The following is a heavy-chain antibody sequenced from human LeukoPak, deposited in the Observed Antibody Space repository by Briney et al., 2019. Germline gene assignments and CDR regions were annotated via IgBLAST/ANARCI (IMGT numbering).Heavy chain of an antibody. D-gene: IGHD3-9*01. Sequence: PGGSLRLSRAASGFIFSSHAMHWVRQAPGKGLEWEAVIQYDGSEKRYADSVKGRFTVSRDNSKNTLYLQMDSLTAEDTAVYHCAKDLTGAYCSDYWGQGTLVTVSS. V-gene: IGHV3-30-3*01. CDR1: GFIFSSHA. CDR3: AKDLTGAYCSDY. CDR2: IQYDGSEK. J-gene: IGHJ4*02.